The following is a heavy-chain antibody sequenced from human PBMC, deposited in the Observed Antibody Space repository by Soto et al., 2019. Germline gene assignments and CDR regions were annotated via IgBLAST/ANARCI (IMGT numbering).Heavy chain of an antibody. CDR1: GYTFTSYG. V-gene: IGHV1-18*01. CDR3: ARGYIYYDSSGYYAETFDY. J-gene: IGHJ4*02. Sequence: QVQLVQSGAEVKKPGASVKVSCKASGYTFTSYGISWVRQTPGQGLEWMGWISAYNGNTNYAQKLQGRVTMTTDRSTSTAYMELRSLRSDDTAVYYCARGYIYYDSSGYYAETFDYWGQGTLVTVSS. CDR2: ISAYNGNT. D-gene: IGHD3-22*01.